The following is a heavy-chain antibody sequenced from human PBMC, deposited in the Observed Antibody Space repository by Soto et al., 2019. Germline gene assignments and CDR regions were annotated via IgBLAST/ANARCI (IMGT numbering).Heavy chain of an antibody. CDR3: ARGTSRSSSALYGSSWSDAFDI. J-gene: IGHJ3*02. D-gene: IGHD6-13*01. Sequence: HPGGSLRLSCEVSGFTFSSYDMHWVRQATGKGLEWVSAIGTAGDTYYPGSVKGRFTISRENAKNSLYLQMNSLRAGDTAVYYCARGTSRSSSALYGSSWSDAFDIWGQGTMVTVSS. CDR2: IGTAGDT. CDR1: GFTFSSYD. V-gene: IGHV3-13*01.